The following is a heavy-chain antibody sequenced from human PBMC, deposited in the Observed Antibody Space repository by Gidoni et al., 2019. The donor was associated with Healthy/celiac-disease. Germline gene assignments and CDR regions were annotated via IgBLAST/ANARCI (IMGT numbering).Heavy chain of an antibody. J-gene: IGHJ3*02. CDR2: ISYDGSNK. D-gene: IGHD4-4*01. Sequence: AVISYDGSNKYDADSVKGRFTISRDNAKNTLYLQMNSLRAEDTAVYYCARERNYVAFDIWGQGTMVTVSS. V-gene: IGHV3-30-3*01. CDR3: ARERNYVAFDI.